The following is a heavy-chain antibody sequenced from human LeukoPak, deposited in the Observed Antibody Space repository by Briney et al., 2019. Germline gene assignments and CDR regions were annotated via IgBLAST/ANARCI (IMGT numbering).Heavy chain of an antibody. CDR1: GYTFTSYD. CDR2: MNPNSGNT. D-gene: IGHD6-25*01. CDR3: ARQRGSSVRFYHYSYYMAV. J-gene: IGHJ6*03. Sequence: ASVKVSCKASGYTFTSYDINWVRQATGQGLEWMGWMNPNSGNTGYAQKFQGRVTMTRNTSISTAYMELSSLRSEDTAVYYCARQRGSSVRFYHYSYYMAVWGKGNTVT. V-gene: IGHV1-8*01.